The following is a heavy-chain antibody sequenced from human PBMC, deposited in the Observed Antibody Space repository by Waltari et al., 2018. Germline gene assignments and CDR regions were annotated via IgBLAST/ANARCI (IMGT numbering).Heavy chain of an antibody. CDR2: INHSGST. V-gene: IGHV4-34*01. CDR1: GGSFSGYY. CDR3: ARRNYDFWSGYYRFDP. J-gene: IGHJ5*02. D-gene: IGHD3-3*01. Sequence: QVQLQQWGAGLLKPSETLSLTCAVYGGSFSGYYWSWIRQPPGKGLEWIGEINHSGSTNYNPSLKGRVTISVDTSKNQFSLKLSSVTAADTAVYYCARRNYDFWSGYYRFDPWGQGTLVTVSS.